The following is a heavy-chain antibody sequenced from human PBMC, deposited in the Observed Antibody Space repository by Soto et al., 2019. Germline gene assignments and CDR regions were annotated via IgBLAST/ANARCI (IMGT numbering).Heavy chain of an antibody. CDR2: IYSIGST. CDR3: RRSSRYSTDV. D-gene: IGHD6-13*01. CDR1: GGSISSSSY. J-gene: IGHJ6*02. V-gene: IGHV4-39*01. Sequence: QLQLQESGPGLVKPSETLSLTCTVSGGSISSSSYWGWIRQPPGKGLEWIGSIYSIGSTYYNPSLKSRVTISVATSKNQFSLTLSSVTAADTAVYYCRRSSRYSTDVWGQGTTVTVSS.